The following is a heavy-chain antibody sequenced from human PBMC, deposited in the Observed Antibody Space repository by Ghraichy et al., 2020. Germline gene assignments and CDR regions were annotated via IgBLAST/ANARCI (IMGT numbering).Heavy chain of an antibody. CDR3: AREYEAYDSSGYYRYFDY. CDR1: GYTFTGYY. Sequence: ASVKVSCKASGYTFTGYYMHWVRQAPGQGLEWMGWINPNSGGTNYAQKFQGWVTMTRDTSISTAYMELSRLRSDDTAVYYCAREYEAYDSSGYYRYFDYWGPGTLVTVSS. CDR2: INPNSGGT. D-gene: IGHD3-22*01. V-gene: IGHV1-2*04. J-gene: IGHJ4*02.